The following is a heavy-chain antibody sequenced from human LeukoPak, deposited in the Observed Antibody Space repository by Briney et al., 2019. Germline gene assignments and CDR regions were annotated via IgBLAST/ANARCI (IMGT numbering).Heavy chain of an antibody. D-gene: IGHD6-19*01. CDR2: IKQDGSEK. CDR3: AKVISGWYGYDF. CDR1: GFTFSNYW. J-gene: IGHJ4*02. Sequence: GGSLRLSCAASGFTFSNYWLTWVRQAPGQGLEWVANIKQDGSEKDYVDSVKGRFTISRDNSKNSLYLQMNNLKIEDTAFYYCAKVISGWYGYDFWGQGTLVTVSS. V-gene: IGHV3-7*03.